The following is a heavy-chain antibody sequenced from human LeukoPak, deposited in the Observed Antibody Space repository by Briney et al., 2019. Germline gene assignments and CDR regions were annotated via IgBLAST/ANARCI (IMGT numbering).Heavy chain of an antibody. CDR3: ARDRYYVPDN. V-gene: IGHV3-74*01. CDR1: GFTFNTNW. Sequence: GGSLRLSCAASGFTFNTNWMHWVRHAPGKGLVWVSCINGDGSTTTYADSVKGRFTISRDNAKNTVYLQINNLRAEDTAVYYCARDRYYVPDNWGQGTLVTVSS. D-gene: IGHD3-10*02. CDR2: INGDGSTT. J-gene: IGHJ4*02.